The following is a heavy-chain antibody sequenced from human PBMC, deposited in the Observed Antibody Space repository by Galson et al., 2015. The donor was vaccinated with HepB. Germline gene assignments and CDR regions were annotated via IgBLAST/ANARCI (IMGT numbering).Heavy chain of an antibody. CDR1: GYTFINYF. D-gene: IGHD3-10*01. Sequence: SVKVSCKAPGYTFINYFIHWVRQAPGQGLDWMGIINPTDSTTNYAQKFQGRVTVTRDTSTSTVYMELSRLRSEDTAVYYCARDYPSGLYGMDVWGQGTTVTVSS. CDR2: INPTDSTT. CDR3: ARDYPSGLYGMDV. J-gene: IGHJ6*02. V-gene: IGHV1-46*03.